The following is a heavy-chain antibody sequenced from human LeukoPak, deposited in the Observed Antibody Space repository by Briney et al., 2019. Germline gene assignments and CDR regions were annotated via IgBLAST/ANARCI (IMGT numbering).Heavy chain of an antibody. CDR3: ARAMTTVSKFDY. CDR2: IYHSGST. J-gene: IGHJ4*02. V-gene: IGHV4-39*07. CDR1: GGSISTYY. Sequence: PSETVSLTCSVSGGSISTYYWGWIRQSPGEGLEWIGSIYHSGSTYYNPSLKSRVTISVDTSKNQFSLKLSSVTAADTAVYYCARAMTTVSKFDYWGQGTLVTVSS. D-gene: IGHD4-17*01.